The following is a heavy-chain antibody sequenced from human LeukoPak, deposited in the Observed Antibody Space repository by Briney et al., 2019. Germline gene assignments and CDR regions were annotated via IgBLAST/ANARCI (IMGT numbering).Heavy chain of an antibody. CDR3: ARDPPNYYDSSGYYTYRYFDL. D-gene: IGHD3-22*01. CDR2: ISSSSSYI. J-gene: IGHJ2*01. V-gene: IGHV3-21*01. Sequence: GGSLRLSCAASGFTFSSYSMNWVRQAPGKGLEWVSSISSSSSYIYCADSVKGRFTISRDNAKNSLYLQMNSLRAEDTAVYYCARDPPNYYDSSGYYTYRYFDLWGRGTLVTVSS. CDR1: GFTFSSYS.